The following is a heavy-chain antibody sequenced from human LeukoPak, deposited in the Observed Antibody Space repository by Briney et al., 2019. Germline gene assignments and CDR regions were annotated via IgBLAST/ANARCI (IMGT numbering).Heavy chain of an antibody. D-gene: IGHD3-10*01. Sequence: GGSLRLSCAASGFTFSSYNMNWVRQAPGKGQEWVSYISNSGSSIYYAGSVEGRFTVSRDNAKTSLYLQMNSLRAEDTAIYYCVREGGSGSYSEYWGQGTLVTVSS. CDR3: VREGGSGSYSEY. CDR1: GFTFSSYN. CDR2: ISNSGSSI. V-gene: IGHV3-48*01. J-gene: IGHJ4*02.